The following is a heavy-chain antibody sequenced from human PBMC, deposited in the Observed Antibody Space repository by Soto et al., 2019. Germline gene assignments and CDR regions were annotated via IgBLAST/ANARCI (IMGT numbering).Heavy chain of an antibody. CDR3: ARAWATVTPDYYYYGMDV. J-gene: IGHJ6*02. CDR1: GYTFTSYG. D-gene: IGHD4-17*01. Sequence: QVQLVQSGAEVKKPGASVKVSCKASGYTFTSYGISWVRQAPGQGLEWMGWISAYNGNTNYAQKLQGRVTMTTDTSTSTAYRELRSLRSDDTAVYYCARAWATVTPDYYYYGMDVWGQGTTVTVSS. CDR2: ISAYNGNT. V-gene: IGHV1-18*01.